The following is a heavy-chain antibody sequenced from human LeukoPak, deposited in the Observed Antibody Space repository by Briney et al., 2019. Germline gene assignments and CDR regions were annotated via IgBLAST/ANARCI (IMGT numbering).Heavy chain of an antibody. CDR2: IYTSGST. D-gene: IGHD3-22*01. CDR1: GGSISSGSYY. J-gene: IGHJ4*02. CDR3: ARGKRYYYDSSGYYLATHFDY. Sequence: SETLSLTCTVSGGSISSGSYYWSWIRQPAGKGLEWIGRIYTSGSTNYNSSLKSRVTISVDTSKNQFSLKLSSVTAADTAVYYCARGKRYYYDSSGYYLATHFDYWGQGTLVTVSS. V-gene: IGHV4-61*02.